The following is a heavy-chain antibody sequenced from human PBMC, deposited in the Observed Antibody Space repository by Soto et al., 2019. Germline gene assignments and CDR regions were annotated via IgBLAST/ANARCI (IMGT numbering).Heavy chain of an antibody. CDR3: ATAQYYYDSSGYYYPGHYFDY. CDR1: GYTLTELS. CDR2: FDPEDGET. V-gene: IGHV1-24*01. J-gene: IGHJ4*02. Sequence: GASVKVSCKVSGYTLTELSMHWVRQAPGKGLEWMGGFDPEDGETIYAQKFQGRVTMTEDTSTDTAYIELSSLRSEDTAVYYCATAQYYYDSSGYYYPGHYFDYWGQGTLVTVSS. D-gene: IGHD3-22*01.